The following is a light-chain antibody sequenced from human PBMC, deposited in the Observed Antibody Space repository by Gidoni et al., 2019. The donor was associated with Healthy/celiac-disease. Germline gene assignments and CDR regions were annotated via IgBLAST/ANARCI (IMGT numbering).Light chain of an antibody. CDR2: AAS. Sequence: DIQMTQSPSSLSASVGDRVTITCRASQSTSSYLNWYQQKPGKAPKLLIYAASSLQSGVPSRFSGSGSGTDCTLTISSLQPEDFATYYCQQSYSTPHTFGGGTKVEIK. CDR1: QSTSSY. J-gene: IGKJ4*01. CDR3: QQSYSTPHT. V-gene: IGKV1-39*01.